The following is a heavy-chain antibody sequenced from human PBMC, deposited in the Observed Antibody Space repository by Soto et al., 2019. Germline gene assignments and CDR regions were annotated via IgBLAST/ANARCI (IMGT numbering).Heavy chain of an antibody. V-gene: IGHV1-18*01. CDR2: ISAYNGNT. J-gene: IGHJ5*02. CDR1: GYTFTSYG. CDR3: ARVYTEGYSSSWYGGWFDP. D-gene: IGHD6-13*01. Sequence: ASVKVSCKASGYTFTSYGISWVRQAPGQGLEWMGWISAYNGNTNYAQKLPGRVTMTTDTSTSTAYMELRSLRSDDTAVYYCARVYTEGYSSSWYGGWFDPWGQGTLVTVSS.